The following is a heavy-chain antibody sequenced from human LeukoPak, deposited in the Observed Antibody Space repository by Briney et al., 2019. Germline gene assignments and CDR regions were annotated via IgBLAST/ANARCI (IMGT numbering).Heavy chain of an antibody. CDR1: GGSFSGYY. V-gene: IGHV4-34*01. Sequence: PPETLSLTCAVYGGSFSGYYWSWIRQPPGKGLEWIGEINHSGSTNYNPSLKSRVTISVDTSKNQFSLKLSSVTAADTAVYYCARELYWWYFDLWGRGTLVTVSS. CDR3: ARELYWWYFDL. CDR2: INHSGST. D-gene: IGHD2-8*02. J-gene: IGHJ2*01.